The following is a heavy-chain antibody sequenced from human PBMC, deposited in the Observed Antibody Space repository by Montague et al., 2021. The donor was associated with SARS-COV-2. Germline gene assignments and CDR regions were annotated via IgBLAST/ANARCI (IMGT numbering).Heavy chain of an antibody. V-gene: IGHV4-61*01. CDR1: GGSVSSGSYY. J-gene: IGHJ6*02. CDR3: ARAILKPYYDILTGYYKPPYGMDV. D-gene: IGHD3-9*01. CDR2: IYYSGST. Sequence: SETLSLTCTVSGGSVSSGSYYWSWIRQPPGKGLEWIGYIYYSGSTNYNPSLKSRVTISVDTSKNQFSLKLSSVTAADTAVYYCARAILKPYYDILTGYYKPPYGMDVWGQGTTVTVSS.